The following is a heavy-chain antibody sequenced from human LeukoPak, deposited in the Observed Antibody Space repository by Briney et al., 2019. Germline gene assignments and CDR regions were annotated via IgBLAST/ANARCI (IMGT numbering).Heavy chain of an antibody. CDR1: GYTFTNYY. V-gene: IGHV1-8*01. Sequence: ASVKVSCKASGYTFTNYYISWVRQATGQGLEWMGWMNPAGDNAGYAQKFQGRMTLTRDTSVSTVYMELSSLRSEDTAVYYCARGAVTTAVHWHFSLWGRGTLVTASS. D-gene: IGHD4-17*01. CDR3: ARGAVTTAVHWHFSL. CDR2: MNPAGDNA. J-gene: IGHJ2*01.